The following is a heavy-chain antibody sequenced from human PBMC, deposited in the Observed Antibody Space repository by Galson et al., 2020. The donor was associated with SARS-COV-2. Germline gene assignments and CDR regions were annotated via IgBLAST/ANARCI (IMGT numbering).Heavy chain of an antibody. CDR3: AKDRRFGGDWYFDL. Sequence: GSLRLSCVGSGFIFSGYAMSWVRQAPGKGLEWVSVILSGGSTYYADSVKGRFTISRDNSKNTLYLQINSLRADDTAVYYFAKDRRFGGDWYFDLWGRGTLVTVSS. CDR1: GFIFSGYA. CDR2: ILSGGST. J-gene: IGHJ2*01. V-gene: IGHV3-23*03. D-gene: IGHD3-10*01.